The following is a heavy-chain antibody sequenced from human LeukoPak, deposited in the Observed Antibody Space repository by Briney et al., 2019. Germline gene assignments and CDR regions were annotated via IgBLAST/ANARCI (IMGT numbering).Heavy chain of an antibody. D-gene: IGHD5-24*01. J-gene: IGHJ5*02. CDR1: GFTFSSYA. V-gene: IGHV3-66*01. Sequence: PGGSLRLSCAASGFTFSSYAMSWVRQAPGKGLEWVSVIYSGGSTYYADSVKGRFTISRDNSKNTLYLQMNSLRAEDTAVYYCAREKGYNYVLAWGQGTLVTVSS. CDR3: AREKGYNYVLA. CDR2: IYSGGST.